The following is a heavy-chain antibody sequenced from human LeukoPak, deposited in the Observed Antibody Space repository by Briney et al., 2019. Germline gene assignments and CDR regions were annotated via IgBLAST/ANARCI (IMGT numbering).Heavy chain of an antibody. V-gene: IGHV3-7*02. CDR3: ARGSADYNNFWLSY. CDR2: IRQDGSEK. Sequence: GGSLRLSCAASGLRLSSYWMSWVRQAPGKGLEWVANIRQDGSEKYYVDSVKGRFTVSRDNAKNSLSPQMNSLRAEDTAVYYCARGSADYNNFWLSYWGQGTLVTVSS. J-gene: IGHJ4*02. D-gene: IGHD4-11*01. CDR1: GLRLSSYW.